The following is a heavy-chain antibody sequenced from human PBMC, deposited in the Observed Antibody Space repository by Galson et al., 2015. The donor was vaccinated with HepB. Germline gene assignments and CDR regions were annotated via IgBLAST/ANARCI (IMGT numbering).Heavy chain of an antibody. CDR1: GGSISSGGYY. V-gene: IGHV4-31*03. CDR2: IYYSGST. CDR3: ARVAWNTEGWFDP. D-gene: IGHD1/OR15-1a*01. Sequence: TLSLTCTVSGGSISSGGYYWSWIRQHPGKGLEWIGYIYYSGSTYYNPSLKSRVTISVDTSKNQFSLKLSSVTAADTAVYYCARVAWNTEGWFDPWGQGTLVTVSS. J-gene: IGHJ5*02.